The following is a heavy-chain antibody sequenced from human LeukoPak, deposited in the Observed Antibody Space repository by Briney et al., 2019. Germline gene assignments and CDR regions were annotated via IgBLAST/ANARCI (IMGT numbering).Heavy chain of an antibody. D-gene: IGHD3-22*01. J-gene: IGHJ4*02. CDR3: VRDWGYDRGGYLQKYFDS. CDR2: ISGSGGST. Sequence: GGSLRLSCAASGFTFSSYAMSWVRQAPGKGLEWVSDISGSGGSTYYAGAVKGRFTISRDNSKNTLYLQMNSLRAEDTAVYYCVRDWGYDRGGYLQKYFDSWGQGTLVTVSS. V-gene: IGHV3-23*01. CDR1: GFTFSSYA.